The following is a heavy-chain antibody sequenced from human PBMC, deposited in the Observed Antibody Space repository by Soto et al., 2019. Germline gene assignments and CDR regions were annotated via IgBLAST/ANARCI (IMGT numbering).Heavy chain of an antibody. D-gene: IGHD3-22*01. J-gene: IGHJ5*02. V-gene: IGHV1-46*01. CDR1: GYTFTTYY. CDR3: ARELLRGYYYENSAFQNDL. CDR2: INPSGGST. Sequence: GASVKGSCKASGYTFTTYYMHWVRQAPGQGLEWMGNINPSGGSTTYAQKFQGRVTMTSDTSTSTVYMELSRLRSDDTAVYYCARELLRGYYYENSAFQNDLWGQGTLVTVSS.